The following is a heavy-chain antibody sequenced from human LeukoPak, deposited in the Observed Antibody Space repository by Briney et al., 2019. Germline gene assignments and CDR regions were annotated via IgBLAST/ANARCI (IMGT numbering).Heavy chain of an antibody. D-gene: IGHD1-26*01. CDR2: INPNSGGT. Sequence: ASVKVSCKASGYTFTRYYMHWVRQAPGQGLEWMGWINPNSGGTNYAQKFQGRVTMTRDTPISTAYMELRSLRSDDTAVYHCARGPSPGDWFVPWGQGTLVTVPS. V-gene: IGHV1-2*02. CDR1: GYTFTRYY. CDR3: ARGPSPGDWFVP. J-gene: IGHJ5*02.